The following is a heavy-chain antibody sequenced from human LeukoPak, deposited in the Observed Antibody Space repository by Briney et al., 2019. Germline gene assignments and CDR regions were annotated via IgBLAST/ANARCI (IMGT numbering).Heavy chain of an antibody. D-gene: IGHD6-13*01. CDR1: GFTFDDYA. J-gene: IGHJ6*02. Sequence: GGSLRLSCAASGFTFDDYAMHWVRQAPGKGLEWVSGISWNSGSIGYADSVKGRFTISRDNAKNSLYLQMNSLRAEDTALYYCAKSGSSWYILDNYYYGMDVWGQGTTVTVSS. CDR2: ISWNSGSI. CDR3: AKSGSSWYILDNYYYGMDV. V-gene: IGHV3-9*01.